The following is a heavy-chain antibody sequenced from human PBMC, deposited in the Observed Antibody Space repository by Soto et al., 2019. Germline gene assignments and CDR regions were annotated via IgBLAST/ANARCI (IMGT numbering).Heavy chain of an antibody. V-gene: IGHV4-59*08. J-gene: IGHJ4*02. CDR2: IYYSGST. Sequence: PSETLSLTCTVSGGSISSYYWSWIRQPPGKGLEWIGYIYYSGSTNYNPSLKSRVTISVDTSKNQFSLKLSSVTAADTAVYYCARHNYDSSGPLDYWGQGTLVTVS. CDR3: ARHNYDSSGPLDY. CDR1: GGSISSYY. D-gene: IGHD3-22*01.